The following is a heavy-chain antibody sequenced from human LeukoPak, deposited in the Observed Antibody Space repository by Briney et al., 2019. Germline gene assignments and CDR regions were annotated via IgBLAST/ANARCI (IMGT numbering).Heavy chain of an antibody. D-gene: IGHD5-12*01. CDR2: ISGSGGTT. J-gene: IGHJ3*02. CDR3: AKDPPSVVANAFHI. Sequence: VVSLRLSCAGYGFTFSSSVMTWFRQAPGRGMGSVSTISGSGGTTYYADSVKGRFTISRDNSRNTLYLEMDSLRADDTAVYSCAKDPPSVVANAFHIWGQGTMVTVSS. CDR1: GFTFSSSV. V-gene: IGHV3-23*01.